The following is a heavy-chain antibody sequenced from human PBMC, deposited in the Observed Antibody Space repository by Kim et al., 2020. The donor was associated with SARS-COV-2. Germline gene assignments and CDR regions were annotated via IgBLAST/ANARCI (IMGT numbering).Heavy chain of an antibody. CDR1: GYTFTSYG. Sequence: ASVKVSCKASGYTFTSYGISWVRQAPGQGLEWMGWISAYNGNTNYAQKLQGRVTMTTDTSTSTAYMELRSLRSDDTAVYYCARDGIQLWSPTPPGPTQQNWFDPWGQGTLVTVSS. CDR3: ARDGIQLWSPTPPGPTQQNWFDP. J-gene: IGHJ5*02. CDR2: ISAYNGNT. D-gene: IGHD5-18*01. V-gene: IGHV1-18*04.